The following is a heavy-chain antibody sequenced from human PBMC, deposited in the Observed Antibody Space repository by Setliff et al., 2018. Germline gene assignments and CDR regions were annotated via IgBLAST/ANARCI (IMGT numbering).Heavy chain of an antibody. D-gene: IGHD6-19*01. CDR3: ARGNSRSSVWYVVPHFDY. V-gene: IGHV4-61*09. CDR1: GGSINSGSYY. J-gene: IGHJ4*02. Sequence: ASETLSLTCTVSGGSINSGSYYWSWIRQSAGKGLEWIGHIYVSVTTNYNPSLKSRVTISVDTSKNQFSLRLKSVTAADTAVYYCARGNSRSSVWYVVPHFDYWGQGTLVTVSS. CDR2: IYVSVTT.